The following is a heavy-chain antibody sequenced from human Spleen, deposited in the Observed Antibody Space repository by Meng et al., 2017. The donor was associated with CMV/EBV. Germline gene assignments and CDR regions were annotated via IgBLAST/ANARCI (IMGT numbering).Heavy chain of an antibody. CDR3: TGQSPAFDY. V-gene: IGHV3-49*04. Sequence: GGSLRLSCTASGFTFVDYALSWVRQAPGKGLEWVGFIRSEAYDGTTEYAASVKGRFTISRDDSENTLYLQINSLKTEDTAVYYCTGQSPAFDYWGQGTLVTVSS. CDR2: IRSEAYDGTT. D-gene: IGHD2-15*01. J-gene: IGHJ4*02. CDR1: GFTFVDYA.